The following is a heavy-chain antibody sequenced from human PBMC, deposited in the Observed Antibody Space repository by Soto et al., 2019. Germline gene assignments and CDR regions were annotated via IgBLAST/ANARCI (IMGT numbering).Heavy chain of an antibody. D-gene: IGHD3-3*01. CDR1: GYTFTSSG. CDR3: AMGGLRITIFGVVNPYYYYGMDV. CDR2: ISTDNGNT. J-gene: IGHJ6*02. V-gene: IGHV1-18*01. Sequence: ASVKVSCTASGYTFTSSGISWVRQAPGQGLEWLGWISTDNGNTNYAQHLQGRVTMTTDTSTSTAYMELRSLRSDDTAVYYCAMGGLRITIFGVVNPYYYYGMDVWGQGTTVTVSS.